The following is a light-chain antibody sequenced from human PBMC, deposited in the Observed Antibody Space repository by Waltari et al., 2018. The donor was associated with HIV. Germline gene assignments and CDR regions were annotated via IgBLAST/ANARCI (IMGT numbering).Light chain of an antibody. CDR1: SSNIGTDV. Sequence: QSVLTQPPSASGTPGQRVTISCSGSSSNIGTDVVNWYQQLPGTAPKLLIYSNNHRPSGVPDRFSGSKSGTSASLAISGLQSEDEAAYYCAAWDDSLNALLFGGGTKLTVL. J-gene: IGLJ2*01. CDR2: SNN. CDR3: AAWDDSLNALL. V-gene: IGLV1-44*01.